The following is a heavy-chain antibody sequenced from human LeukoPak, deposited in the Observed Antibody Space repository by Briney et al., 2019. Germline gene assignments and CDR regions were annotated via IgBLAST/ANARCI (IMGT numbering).Heavy chain of an antibody. CDR1: GFSVDDYA. CDR2: INWNGGST. CDR3: ARGRLYYYYMDV. Sequence: PGGSLRLSCAASGFSVDDYALSWVRQAPGKGLDWVSGINWNGGSTGYADSVKGRFTISRDNAKNSLYLQMNSLRAEDTALYYCARGRLYYYYMDVWGKGTTVTVSS. V-gene: IGHV3-20*04. J-gene: IGHJ6*03. D-gene: IGHD6-25*01.